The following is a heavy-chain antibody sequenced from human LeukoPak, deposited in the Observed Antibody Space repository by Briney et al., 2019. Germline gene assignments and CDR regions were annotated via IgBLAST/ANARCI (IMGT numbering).Heavy chain of an antibody. CDR2: IYYSGST. J-gene: IGHJ4*02. Sequence: ASETLSLTCTVSGGSISSYYWSWIRQPPGKGLEWIGYIYYSGSTNYNPSLKSRVTISVDTSKNQFSLKLSSVTAAHTAVYYCARGSRDGYNRPFDYWGQGTLVTVSS. CDR1: GGSISSYY. CDR3: ARGSRDGYNRPFDY. D-gene: IGHD5-24*01. V-gene: IGHV4-59*01.